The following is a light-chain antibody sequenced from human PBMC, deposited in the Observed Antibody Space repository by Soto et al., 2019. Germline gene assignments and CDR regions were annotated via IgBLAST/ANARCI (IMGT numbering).Light chain of an antibody. V-gene: IGLV3-21*02. CDR3: QVWDVSTVHYV. CDR2: DDS. CDR1: NIGSKT. Sequence: SYELAQPPSMSVAPGQTARITCGGNNIGSKTVHWYQQKAGQAPVLVVYDDSDRPSGIPERFSGSNSGNTATLTISRVEAGDEADYYCQVWDVSTVHYVFXTGTKATGL. J-gene: IGLJ1*01.